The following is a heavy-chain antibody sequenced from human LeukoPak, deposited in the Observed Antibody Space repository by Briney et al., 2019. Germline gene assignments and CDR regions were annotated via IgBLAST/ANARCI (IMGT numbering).Heavy chain of an antibody. J-gene: IGHJ4*02. D-gene: IGHD5-12*01. CDR1: GFTFSSYR. V-gene: IGHV3-7*01. CDR3: ATLLSGYDWAFDY. CDR2: INQDGSEK. Sequence: GGSLRLSCAASGFTFSSYRMNWVRQAPGKGLEWVANINQDGSEKYYVDSVKGRFTISRDNAKNSLHLQMNSLRAGDTAVYYCATLLSGYDWAFDYWGQGTLVTVSS.